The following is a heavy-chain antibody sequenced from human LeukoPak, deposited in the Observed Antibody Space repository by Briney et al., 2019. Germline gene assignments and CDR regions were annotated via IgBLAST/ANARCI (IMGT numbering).Heavy chain of an antibody. D-gene: IGHD6-13*01. CDR3: ARLEKGGSSSFDY. Sequence: PSETLSLTCTVSGYSISSGYYWGWIRQPPGKGLEWIGRIYTSGSTNYNPSLKSRVTISVDTSKNQFSLKLSSVTAADTAVYYCARLEKGGSSSFDYWGQGTLVTVSS. CDR1: GYSISSGYY. V-gene: IGHV4-38-2*02. J-gene: IGHJ4*02. CDR2: IYTSGST.